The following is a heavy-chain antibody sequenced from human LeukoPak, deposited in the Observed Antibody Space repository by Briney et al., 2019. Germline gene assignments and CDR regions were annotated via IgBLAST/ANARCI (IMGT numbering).Heavy chain of an antibody. Sequence: PSETLSLTCTVSGGSISSYYWNWIRQSPARGLEWLGRTYYRSRWYNEYAEAVKSRVTVNPDTSKNRFSLQLSSVTPEDTAIYYCVRDSGMGQDALDIWGQGTMVTVFS. D-gene: IGHD5-12*01. CDR2: TYYRSRWYN. J-gene: IGHJ3*02. V-gene: IGHV6-1*01. CDR3: VRDSGMGQDALDI. CDR1: GGSISSYY.